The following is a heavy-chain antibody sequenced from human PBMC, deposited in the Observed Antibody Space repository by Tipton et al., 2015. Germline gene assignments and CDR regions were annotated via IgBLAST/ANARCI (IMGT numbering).Heavy chain of an antibody. V-gene: IGHV3-9*01. CDR3: VKDEGSGDTSGYLPFDH. Sequence: ALRLSCAASGFTFSTYWMHWVRHAPGKGLEWVSGITWNSGNIAFADSVKGRFSISRDNAKNSVYLQMDNVITEDTALYYCVKDEGSGDTSGYLPFDHWGQGTLVTVSA. J-gene: IGHJ4*02. D-gene: IGHD3-22*01. CDR1: GFTFSTYW. CDR2: ITWNSGNI.